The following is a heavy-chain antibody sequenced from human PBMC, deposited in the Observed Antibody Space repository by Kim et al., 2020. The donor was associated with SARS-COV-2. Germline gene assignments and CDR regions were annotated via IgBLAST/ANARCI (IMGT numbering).Heavy chain of an antibody. CDR1: GFTFSSYA. CDR3: ARGIAVAGAY. D-gene: IGHD6-19*01. Sequence: GGSLRLSCVASGFTFSSYAMHWVRQAPGKGLEWVAVISYDGSNKYYADSVKGRFTISRDNSKNTLYLQMNSLRAEDTAVYYCARGIAVAGAYWGQGTLVTVSS. J-gene: IGHJ4*02. V-gene: IGHV3-30*04. CDR2: ISYDGSNK.